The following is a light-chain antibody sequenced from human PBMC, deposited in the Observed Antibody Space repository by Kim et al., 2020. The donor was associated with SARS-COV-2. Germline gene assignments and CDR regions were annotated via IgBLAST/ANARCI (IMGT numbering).Light chain of an antibody. CDR1: KLGDKY. V-gene: IGLV3-1*01. CDR2: QDS. J-gene: IGLJ1*01. Sequence: SYELTQPPSVSVSPGQTASITCSGDKLGDKYACWYQQKPGQSPVLVIYQDSKRPSGIPERFSGSNSGNTATLTISGTQAMDEADYYCQAWDSSTGHPFGT. CDR3: QAWDSSTGHP.